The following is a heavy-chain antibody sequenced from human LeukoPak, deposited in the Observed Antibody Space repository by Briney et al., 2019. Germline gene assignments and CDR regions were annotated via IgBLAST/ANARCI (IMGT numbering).Heavy chain of an antibody. CDR1: GFTFTNYW. Sequence: PGGSLRLSCAASGFTFTNYWMHWVRQAPGKGLVWVSRIDIDGTGTSYADSVKGRFTISRDNAKNTVSLQMNSLRAEDTAVYYCARAVSYYDSSVYYHFSPHAFDIWGQGTMVTVSS. CDR2: IDIDGTGT. V-gene: IGHV3-74*01. CDR3: ARAVSYYDSSVYYHFSPHAFDI. J-gene: IGHJ3*02. D-gene: IGHD3-22*01.